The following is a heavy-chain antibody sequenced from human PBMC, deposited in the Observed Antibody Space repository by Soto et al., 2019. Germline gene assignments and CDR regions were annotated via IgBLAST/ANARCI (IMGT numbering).Heavy chain of an antibody. V-gene: IGHV3-74*01. Sequence: LRLSCAASGFTFSSYWMHWVRQAPGKGLVWVSRINSDGSSTSYADSVKGRFTISRDNAKNTLYLQMNSLRAEDTAVYYCARDQDFWSGYAFDYWGQGTLVTLSS. CDR2: INSDGSST. CDR1: GFTFSSYW. D-gene: IGHD3-3*01. J-gene: IGHJ4*02. CDR3: ARDQDFWSGYAFDY.